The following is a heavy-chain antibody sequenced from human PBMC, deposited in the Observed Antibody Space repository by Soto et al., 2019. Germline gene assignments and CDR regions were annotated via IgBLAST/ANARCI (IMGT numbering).Heavy chain of an antibody. CDR1: GFTFSSYS. J-gene: IGHJ4*02. V-gene: IGHV3-21*01. CDR3: ARDKAVVVVGTLDY. D-gene: IGHD2-15*01. CDR2: ISSSSSYI. Sequence: GGSLRLSCAASGFTFSSYSMNWVRQAPGKGLEWVSSISSSSSYIYYADSVKGRFTISRDNAKNSLYLQMNSLRAEDTAVYYCARDKAVVVVGTLDYWGQGTLVTVSS.